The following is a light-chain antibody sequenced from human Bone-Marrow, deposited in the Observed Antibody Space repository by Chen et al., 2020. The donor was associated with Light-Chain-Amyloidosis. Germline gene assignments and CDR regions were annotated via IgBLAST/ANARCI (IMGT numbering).Light chain of an antibody. Sequence: ENVLTQSPGTLSLSPGERAALSCRASQSVSSNYLAWYQQKPGQAPRLLIYGASTRAIGLPDRFSGSGSGTDFPLTISRLEPEDFAVYYCQQYGSSPQTFGQGTKVEIK. V-gene: IGKV3-20*01. CDR2: GAS. J-gene: IGKJ1*01. CDR1: QSVSSNY. CDR3: QQYGSSPQT.